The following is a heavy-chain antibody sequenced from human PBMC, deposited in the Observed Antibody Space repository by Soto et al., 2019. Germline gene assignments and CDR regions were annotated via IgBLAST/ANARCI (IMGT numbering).Heavy chain of an antibody. Sequence: SETLSLTCAVYGGSFSGYCWSWIRQPPGKGLEWIGEINHSGSTNYNPSLKSRVTISVDTSKNQFSLKLSSVTAADTAVYYCARGGRYCSSTSFRNSGTGMDVWGQGTTVTVSS. CDR3: ARGGRYCSSTSFRNSGTGMDV. V-gene: IGHV4-34*01. J-gene: IGHJ6*02. CDR2: INHSGST. D-gene: IGHD2-2*01. CDR1: GGSFSGYC.